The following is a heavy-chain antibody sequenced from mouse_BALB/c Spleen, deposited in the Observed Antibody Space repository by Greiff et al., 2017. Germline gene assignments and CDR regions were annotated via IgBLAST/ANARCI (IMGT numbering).Heavy chain of an antibody. CDR1: GYSFTSYW. J-gene: IGHJ3*01. CDR2: IYPGNSDT. Sequence: DVKLQESGTVLARPGASVKMSCKASGYSFTSYWMHWVKQRPGQGLEWIGAIYPGNSDTSYNQKFKGKAKLTAVTSASTAYMELSSLTNEDSAVYYCTRTGGYGNLFAYWGQGTLVTVSA. D-gene: IGHD2-10*02. CDR3: TRTGGYGNLFAY. V-gene: IGHV1-5*01.